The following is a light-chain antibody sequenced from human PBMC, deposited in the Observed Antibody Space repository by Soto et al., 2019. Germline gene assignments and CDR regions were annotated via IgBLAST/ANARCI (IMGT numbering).Light chain of an antibody. CDR2: DVS. CDR3: CSFAGSHSVV. CDR1: SSDVGGYKY. J-gene: IGLJ3*02. V-gene: IGLV2-11*01. Sequence: QSVLTQPRSVSGSPGQPVAISCTGTSSDVGGYKYVSWYQRHPGEAPKLLIYDVSERPSGVLDRFSGSKSGNTASLTISGLQAEDEADYFCCSFAGSHSVVFGGGTKLTVL.